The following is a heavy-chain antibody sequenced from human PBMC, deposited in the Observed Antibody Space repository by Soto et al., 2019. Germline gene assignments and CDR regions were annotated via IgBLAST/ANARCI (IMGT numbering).Heavy chain of an antibody. CDR1: GGSISSGGYS. V-gene: IGHV4-30-2*01. CDR2: IYHSGST. CDR3: ARVPGP. Sequence: KPSETLSLTCAVSGGSISSGGYSWSWIRHPPGKGLEWIGYIYHSGSTYYNPSLKSRVTVSVDRSKNQFSLKLSSVTAADTAVYYCARVPGPWGQGTLVTVSS. J-gene: IGHJ5*02.